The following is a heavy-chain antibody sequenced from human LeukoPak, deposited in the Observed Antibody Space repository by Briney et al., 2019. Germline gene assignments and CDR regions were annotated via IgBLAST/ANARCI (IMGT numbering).Heavy chain of an antibody. CDR1: GFIFSPYA. V-gene: IGHV3-33*06. J-gene: IGHJ4*02. CDR2: IWYDGSHQ. D-gene: IGHD2-15*01. Sequence: GGSLRLSCAASGFIFSPYAMSWVRQAPGKGVEWVAVIWYDGSHQYYADSVKGRFTISRDNSKNTLDLQMNSLRVEDTAVYFCAKDKDTPATAQPQRGYFESWGQGTLVTVSS. CDR3: AKDKDTPATAQPQRGYFES.